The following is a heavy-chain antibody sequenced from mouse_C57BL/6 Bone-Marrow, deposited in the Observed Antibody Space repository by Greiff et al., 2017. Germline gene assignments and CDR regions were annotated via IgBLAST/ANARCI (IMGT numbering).Heavy chain of an antibody. CDR2: IDPENGDT. D-gene: IGHD3-2*01. V-gene: IGHV14-4*01. CDR3: TRRQRGPY. CDR1: GFNIKDDY. Sequence: VQLQQSGAELVRPGASVKLSCTASGFNIKDDYMHWVKQRPEQGLEWIGWIDPENGDTEYASKFQGKATITADTSSNTAYLQLSSLTSEDTAVYYCTRRQRGPYWGQGTTLTVSS. J-gene: IGHJ2*01.